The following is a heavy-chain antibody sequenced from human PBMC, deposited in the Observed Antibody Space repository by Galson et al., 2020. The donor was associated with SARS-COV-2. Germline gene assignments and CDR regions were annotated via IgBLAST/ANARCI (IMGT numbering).Heavy chain of an antibody. CDR3: ARDRIGELLQDY. CDR1: GFTFSSYA. J-gene: IGHJ4*02. CDR2: ISYDGSNK. V-gene: IGHV3-30*04. D-gene: IGHD3-10*01. Sequence: GSLRLSCAASGFTFSSYAMHWVRQAPGKGLEWVAVISYDGSNKYYADSVKGRFTISRDNSKNTLYLQMNSLRAEDTAVYYCARDRIGELLQDYWGQGTLVTVSS.